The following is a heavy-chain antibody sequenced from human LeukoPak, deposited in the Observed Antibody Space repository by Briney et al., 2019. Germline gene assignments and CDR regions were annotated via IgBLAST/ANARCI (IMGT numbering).Heavy chain of an antibody. CDR2: INHSGST. J-gene: IGHJ4*02. D-gene: IGHD5-18*01. CDR1: GGSFSGYY. V-gene: IGHV4-34*01. CDR3: ARGGQLWFFDY. Sequence: SETQSLTCAVYGGSFSGYYWSWIRQPPGKGLEWIGEINHSGSTNYNPSLKSRVTISVDTSKNQFSLKLSSVTAADTAVYYCARGGQLWFFDYWGQGTLVTVSS.